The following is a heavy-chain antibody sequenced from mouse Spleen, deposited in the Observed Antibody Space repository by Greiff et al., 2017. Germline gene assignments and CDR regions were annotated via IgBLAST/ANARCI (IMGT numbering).Heavy chain of an antibody. V-gene: IGHV3-6*01. CDR2: ISYDGSN. D-gene: IGHD2-4*01. CDR3: ARGITTDTWFAY. J-gene: IGHJ3*01. CDR1: GYSITSGYY. Sequence: EVKLQESGPGLVKPSQSLSLTCSVTGYSITSGYYWNWIRQFPGNKLEWMGYISYDGSNNYNPSLKNRISITRDTSKNQFFLKLNSVTTEDTATYYCARGITTDTWFAYWGQGTLVTVSA.